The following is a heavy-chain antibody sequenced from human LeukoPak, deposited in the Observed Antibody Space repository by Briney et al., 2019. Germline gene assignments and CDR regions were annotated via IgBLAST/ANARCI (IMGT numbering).Heavy chain of an antibody. CDR3: ARGRLIVVVPAAIHAFDI. D-gene: IGHD2-2*01. Sequence: PSETLSLTCTVSGGSISRTGYYWGWIRQPPGKGLEWIGSIYHTGTTYYSSSLKSRVTISVDTSKNQFSLKLSSVTAADTAVYYCARGRLIVVVPAAIHAFDIWGQGTMVTVSS. J-gene: IGHJ3*02. V-gene: IGHV4-39*07. CDR2: IYHTGTT. CDR1: GGSISRTGYY.